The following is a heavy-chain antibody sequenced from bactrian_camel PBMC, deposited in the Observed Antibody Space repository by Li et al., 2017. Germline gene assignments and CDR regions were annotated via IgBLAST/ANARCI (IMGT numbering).Heavy chain of an antibody. D-gene: IGHD2*01. Sequence: HVQLVESGGGSVQAGGSLRLSCAFAGVTRSNGWMGYFRQAPGKEREGVAATYTSSGELYYADSVKDRFAISRDDTTRTFYLQMNNMKPDDTAMYLCVKGGMGTINPRGQGTQVTVS. CDR1: GVTRSNGW. CDR2: TYTSSGEL. CDR3: VKGGMGTINP. J-gene: IGHJ4*01. V-gene: IGHV3S1*01.